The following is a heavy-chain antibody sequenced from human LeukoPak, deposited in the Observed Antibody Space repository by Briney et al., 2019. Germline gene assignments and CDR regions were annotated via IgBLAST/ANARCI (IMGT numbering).Heavy chain of an antibody. V-gene: IGHV4-59*01. J-gene: IGHJ5*02. CDR2: IYYSGST. CDR1: GGSISSYY. CDR3: ARVQTGS. D-gene: IGHD3-9*01. Sequence: SETLSLTCTVSGGSISSYYWSWIRQPPGKGLEWIGYIYYSGSTNYNPSLKSRVTISVDTSKNQFSLKLSSVTAADTAVYYCARVQTGSWGQGTLVTVSS.